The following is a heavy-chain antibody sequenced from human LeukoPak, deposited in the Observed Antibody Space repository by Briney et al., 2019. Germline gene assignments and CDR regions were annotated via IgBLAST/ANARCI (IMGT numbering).Heavy chain of an antibody. CDR3: ARGGSGYDWETY. CDR1: GFTFSSYW. V-gene: IGHV3-74*01. CDR2: ANGGGSST. D-gene: IGHD5-12*01. J-gene: IGHJ4*02. Sequence: PGGSLRLSCAASGFTFSSYWMHWVRQAPGNGLVWVSRANGGGSSTSYADSVKGRFTISRDNAKNTLYLQMNNLRADDTAVYYCARGGSGYDWETYWGQGTLVTVSS.